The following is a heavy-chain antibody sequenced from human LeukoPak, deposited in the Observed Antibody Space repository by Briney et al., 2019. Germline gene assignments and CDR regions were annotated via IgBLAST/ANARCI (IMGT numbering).Heavy chain of an antibody. V-gene: IGHV1-2*02. CDR1: GYMFTSYG. CDR2: INPNSGGT. J-gene: IGHJ2*01. D-gene: IGHD1-26*01. Sequence: GASVKVSCKASGYMFTSYGITWVRQAPGQGLEWMGWINPNSGGTNYAQKFQGRVTMTRDTSISTAYMEVSSLRSEDTAVYYCARVVGATARNWYFDLWGRGTLVTVSS. CDR3: ARVVGATARNWYFDL.